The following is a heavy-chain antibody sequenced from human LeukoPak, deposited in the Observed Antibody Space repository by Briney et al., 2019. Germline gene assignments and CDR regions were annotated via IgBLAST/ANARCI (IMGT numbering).Heavy chain of an antibody. CDR1: GFIFDTHT. Sequence: GGSLRLSCTASGFIFDTHTLTWVRQAPGKGLEWVASISGSGDSTNYGDSVKGRFTISRDIFKRTVHLEMSNLRADDTAMYYCVRRAAVRGMDFWGLGTTVIVSS. J-gene: IGHJ6*02. CDR3: VRRAAVRGMDF. D-gene: IGHD1-14*01. V-gene: IGHV3-23*01. CDR2: ISGSGDST.